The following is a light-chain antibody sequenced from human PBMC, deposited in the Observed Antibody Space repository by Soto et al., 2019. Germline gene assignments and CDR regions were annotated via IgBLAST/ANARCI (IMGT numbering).Light chain of an antibody. CDR1: SGSIASND. Sequence: NFMLTQPHSVSESPGKTVTISCTRSSGSIASNDVQWYQQRPGSAPTTVIYENNQRPSGVPDRFSGSTDGSSNSASLTISGLQTEDEDDYYCQSYDSNTVVFGGGTKLTVL. V-gene: IGLV6-57*04. J-gene: IGLJ2*01. CDR2: ENN. CDR3: QSYDSNTVV.